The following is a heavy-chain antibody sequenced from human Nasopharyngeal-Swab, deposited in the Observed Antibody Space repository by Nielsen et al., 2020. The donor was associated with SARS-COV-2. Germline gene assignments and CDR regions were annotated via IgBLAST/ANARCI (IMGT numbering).Heavy chain of an antibody. CDR2: IHYGGTT. J-gene: IGHJ3*02. CDR1: GGSIRSSTYY. V-gene: IGHV4-39*07. D-gene: IGHD6-6*01. CDR3: ARGRDSIAALDAFDI. Sequence: SETLSLTCTVSGGSIRSSTYYWGWIRQPPGKVLEWIGHIHYGGTTYRNPSLKSRVTMSVDTSKNHFSLKLSSVTAADTAVYFCARGRDSIAALDAFDIWGQGTMVTVSS.